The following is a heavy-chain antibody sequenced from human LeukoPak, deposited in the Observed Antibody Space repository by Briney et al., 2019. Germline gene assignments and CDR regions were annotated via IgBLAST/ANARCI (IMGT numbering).Heavy chain of an antibody. J-gene: IGHJ4*02. CDR2: INAGNGNT. Sequence: ASVKVSCKASGGTFSSYAISWVRQAPGQRLEWMGWINAGNGNTKYSQKFQGRVTITRDTSASTAYMELSSLRSEDTAVYYCARGRRYSSGWYYFDYWGQGTLVTVSS. D-gene: IGHD6-19*01. V-gene: IGHV1-3*01. CDR3: ARGRRYSSGWYYFDY. CDR1: GGTFSSYA.